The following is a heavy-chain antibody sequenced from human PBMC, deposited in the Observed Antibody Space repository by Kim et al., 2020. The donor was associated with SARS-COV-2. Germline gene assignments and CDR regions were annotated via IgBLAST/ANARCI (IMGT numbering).Heavy chain of an antibody. J-gene: IGHJ4*02. CDR2: IYYSGST. D-gene: IGHD3-10*01. CDR3: ARDSDYYGSGPFDY. CDR1: GGYISSYY. Sequence: SETLSLTCTVSGGYISSYYWSWIRQPPGKGLEWIGYIYYSGSTNYNPSLKSRVTISVDTSKNQFSLKLSSVTAADTAVYYCARDSDYYGSGPFDYWGQENLVTVSS. V-gene: IGHV4-59*01.